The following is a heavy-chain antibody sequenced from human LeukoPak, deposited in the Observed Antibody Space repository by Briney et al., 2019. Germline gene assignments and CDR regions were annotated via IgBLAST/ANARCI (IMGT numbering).Heavy chain of an antibody. CDR1: GYSFTAYY. J-gene: IGHJ4*02. V-gene: IGHV1-2*02. CDR2: INPNSGGT. D-gene: IGHD3-10*01. Sequence: ASVKVSFKASGYSFTAYYMHWVRQAPGQGLEYMGWINPNSGGTNSSQKFQDRVTLTRDTSISTAYMELSSLTSDDTAVYYCARAYGSGSSYHPDYWGQGTLVTVSS. CDR3: ARAYGSGSSYHPDY.